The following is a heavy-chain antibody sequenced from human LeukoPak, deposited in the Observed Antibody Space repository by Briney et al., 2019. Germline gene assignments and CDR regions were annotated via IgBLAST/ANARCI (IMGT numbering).Heavy chain of an antibody. J-gene: IGHJ6*02. D-gene: IGHD3-9*01. Sequence: GGSLRLSCAASGFTFSSYGMRWVRQAPGKGLEWVAVISYDGSNKYYADSVKGRFTISRDNSKNTLYLQMNSLRAEDTAVYYCARGYYDILTGYPNLRNYYYYGMDVWGQGTTVTVSS. V-gene: IGHV3-30*03. CDR1: GFTFSSYG. CDR3: ARGYYDILTGYPNLRNYYYYGMDV. CDR2: ISYDGSNK.